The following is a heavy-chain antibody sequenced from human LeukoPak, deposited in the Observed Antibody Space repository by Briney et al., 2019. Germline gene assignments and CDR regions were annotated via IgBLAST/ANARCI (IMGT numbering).Heavy chain of an antibody. CDR3: AKDREVTYYYDSSGYYFDY. CDR1: GFTFSSYA. CDR2: ISYDGSNK. J-gene: IGHJ4*02. D-gene: IGHD3-22*01. Sequence: GRSLRLSCAASGFTFSSYAMHWVRQAPGKGLEWVAVISYDGSNKYYADSVKGRFTISRDNSKNTLYLQMNSLRAEDTAVYYCAKDREVTYYYDSSGYYFDYWGQGTLVTVSS. V-gene: IGHV3-30*04.